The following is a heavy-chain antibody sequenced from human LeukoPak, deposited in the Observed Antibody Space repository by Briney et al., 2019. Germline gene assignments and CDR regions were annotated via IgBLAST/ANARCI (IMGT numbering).Heavy chain of an antibody. CDR2: ISDSGST. CDR1: GGSISRSAYY. CDR3: ARQDIWFGELVV. D-gene: IGHD3-10*01. V-gene: IGHV4-39*01. J-gene: IGHJ6*02. Sequence: SETLSLTCIVSGGSISRSAYYWGWLHQPPGKGLEWIGSISDSGSTYYSPSLKSRVTISVDTSKNQFSLKLRLVTAADTAVYYCARQDIWFGELVVWGQGTTVTVSS.